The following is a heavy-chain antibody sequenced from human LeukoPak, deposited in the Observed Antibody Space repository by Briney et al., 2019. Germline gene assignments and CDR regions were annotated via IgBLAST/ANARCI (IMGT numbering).Heavy chain of an antibody. CDR1: GFTFSNYW. CDR2: INSDGINT. J-gene: IGHJ5*02. Sequence: GGSLRLSCAASGFTFSNYWMHWVRQAPGKGLVWVSRINSDGINTSYADSVKGRFTISRDNAKSSVYLQMNRLSAEDTAIYYCARDPCGSTSCYLKSWGQGTLVTVSS. CDR3: ARDPCGSTSCYLKS. D-gene: IGHD2-2*01. V-gene: IGHV3-74*01.